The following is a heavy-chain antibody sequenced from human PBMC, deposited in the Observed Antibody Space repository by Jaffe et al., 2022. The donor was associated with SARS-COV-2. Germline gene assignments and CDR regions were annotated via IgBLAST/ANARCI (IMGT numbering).Heavy chain of an antibody. CDR3: AKSRGSKTTNYLFDN. D-gene: IGHD2-2*01. V-gene: IGHV5-51*01. CDR2: IYPGDSDS. CDR1: GYSFTSYW. J-gene: IGHJ4*02. Sequence: EVQLVQSGAEVKKPGESLKISCKGSGYSFTSYWIGWARQMPGKGLEWMAIIYPGDSDSRYSPSFQGQVTVSADKSISTAYLQWSSLKASDTAMYFCAKSRGSKTTNYLFDNWGQGTLVTVSS.